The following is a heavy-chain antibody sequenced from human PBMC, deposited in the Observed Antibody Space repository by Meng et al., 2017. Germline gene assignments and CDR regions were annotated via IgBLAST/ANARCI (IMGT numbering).Heavy chain of an antibody. D-gene: IGHD1-26*01. J-gene: IGHJ4*02. V-gene: IGHV3-7*03. CDR2: IKQDGSEK. CDR3: ARDGSVGATSGDY. Sequence: GESLKISCAASGFTFSSYWMSWVRQAPGKGLEWVANIKQDGSEKYYVDSVKGRFTISRDNAKNSLYLQMNSLRAEDTAVYYCARDGSVGATSGDYWGQGTLVTSPQ. CDR1: GFTFSSYW.